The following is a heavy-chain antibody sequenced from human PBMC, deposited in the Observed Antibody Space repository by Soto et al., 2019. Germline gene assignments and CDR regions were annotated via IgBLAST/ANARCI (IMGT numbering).Heavy chain of an antibody. CDR1: GFTVSSYS. CDR2: IFISSSYI. J-gene: IGHJ4*02. Sequence: GGSLRLSCAASGFTVSSYSMNWVRQAPGKGLEWASSIFISSSYIYYADSVKGRFTISRDNAKNSLYLQMNSLRADDTAVYYCARVPYGGSYWREFDYWGQGTLVTVSS. V-gene: IGHV3-21*01. D-gene: IGHD1-26*01. CDR3: ARVPYGGSYWREFDY.